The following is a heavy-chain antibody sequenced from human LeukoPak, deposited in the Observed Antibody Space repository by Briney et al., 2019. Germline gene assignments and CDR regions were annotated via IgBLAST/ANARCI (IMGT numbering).Heavy chain of an antibody. CDR3: ARDGMGWERAFDY. Sequence: GGSLRLSCAASGFTFSSYSMNWVRQAPGKGLEWVSSISSSSSYIYYADSVKGRFTISRDNAKNSLYLQMISLRAEDTAVYYCARDGMGWERAFDYWGQGTLVTVSS. D-gene: IGHD1-26*01. CDR2: ISSSSSYI. CDR1: GFTFSSYS. J-gene: IGHJ4*02. V-gene: IGHV3-21*01.